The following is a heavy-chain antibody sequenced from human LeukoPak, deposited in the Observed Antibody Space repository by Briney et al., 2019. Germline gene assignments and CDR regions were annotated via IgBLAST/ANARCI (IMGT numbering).Heavy chain of an antibody. Sequence: GGSLRLSCAAPGFTFSSYWMHWVRQAPGKGLVWVSRINSDGSSTSYADSVKGRFIISRDNAKNTLYLQMNSLRAEDTAVYYCASLTQWFGELSHFDYWGQGTLVTVSS. CDR2: INSDGSST. CDR1: GFTFSSYW. D-gene: IGHD3-10*01. V-gene: IGHV3-74*01. J-gene: IGHJ4*02. CDR3: ASLTQWFGELSHFDY.